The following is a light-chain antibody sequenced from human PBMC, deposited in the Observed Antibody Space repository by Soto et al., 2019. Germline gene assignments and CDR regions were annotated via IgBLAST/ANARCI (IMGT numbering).Light chain of an antibody. CDR1: QSVSSR. CDR3: QQVNDSPST. CDR2: EAS. V-gene: IGKV3-15*01. J-gene: IGKJ1*01. Sequence: EIEMTQSQTPLSGSPGERATLPCRASQSVSSRLAWYQQKPGEAPRLLIYEASTMTSGVPSRFRGSGSGTEFTLTISSLQAEDFALYYCQQVNDSPSTFGQGTKVDIK.